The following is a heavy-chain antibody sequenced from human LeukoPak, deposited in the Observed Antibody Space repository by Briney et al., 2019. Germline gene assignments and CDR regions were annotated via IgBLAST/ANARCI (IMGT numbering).Heavy chain of an antibody. CDR3: ASFGSYDVAVDY. D-gene: IGHD1-26*01. J-gene: IGHJ4*02. Sequence: PSETLSLTCAVYGGSFSGYYGSWIRQPPGKGLEWIGEINHSGSTNYNPSLKSRVTISVDTSKNQFSLKLNSVTATDTAVYYCASFGSYDVAVDYWGQGTLVTVSS. V-gene: IGHV4-34*01. CDR1: GGSFSGYY. CDR2: INHSGST.